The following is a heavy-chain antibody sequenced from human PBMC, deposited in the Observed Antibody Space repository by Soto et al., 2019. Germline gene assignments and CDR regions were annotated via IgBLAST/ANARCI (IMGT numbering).Heavy chain of an antibody. CDR3: VRARCGARSCEGSGWFGH. V-gene: IGHV3-30*03. D-gene: IGHD1-26*01. CDR2: ILHDGEKK. CDR1: GLTFSKYA. J-gene: IGHJ5*02. Sequence: QMQLVESGGGVVQPGGSLRLSCAASGLTFSKYAMHWVRQAPGKGLEWVAAILHDGEKKRYADSVEGRFTISRGNSMDKLSLQMRGLRAEGSAVYYCVRARCGARSCEGSGWFGHWGQGTLVTVSS.